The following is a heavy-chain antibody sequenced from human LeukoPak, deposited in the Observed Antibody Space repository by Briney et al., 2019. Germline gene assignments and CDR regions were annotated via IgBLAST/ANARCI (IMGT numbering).Heavy chain of an antibody. CDR2: ISSNGGST. D-gene: IGHD3-10*01. Sequence: PGGSLRLSCSASGFTFSSYAMHWVRQAPGKGLEYVSAISSNGGSTYYADSVKGRFTISRDNSKNTLYLQMSSLRAEDTAVYYCVKDRGPTERELWNNYGMDVWGQGTTVTVSS. CDR1: GFTFSSYA. J-gene: IGHJ6*02. V-gene: IGHV3-64D*06. CDR3: VKDRGPTERELWNNYGMDV.